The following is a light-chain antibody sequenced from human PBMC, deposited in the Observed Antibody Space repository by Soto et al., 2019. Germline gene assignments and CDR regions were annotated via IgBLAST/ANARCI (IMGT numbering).Light chain of an antibody. CDR3: QMYNSYFFT. J-gene: IGKJ3*01. CDR1: QSINGW. V-gene: IGKV1-5*03. Sequence: DIQMTQSPSTLSASVGDRVNITCRASQSINGWLAWYQQKPGKAPKLLISRASDLQTGVPSRFSGTGSGTEFTLTISSLHTDDFATYYRQMYNSYFFTFGPGTKVDVK. CDR2: RAS.